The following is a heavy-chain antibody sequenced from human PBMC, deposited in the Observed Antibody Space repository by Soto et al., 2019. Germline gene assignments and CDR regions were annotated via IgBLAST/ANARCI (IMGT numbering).Heavy chain of an antibody. V-gene: IGHV1-18*01. Sequence: ASVKVSRKASGYTFTSYGISWVRQAPGQGLEWMGWISAYNGNTNYAQKLQGRVTMTTDTSTSTAYMELRSLRSDDTAVYYCARGHIVATIYYFDYWGQGTLVTVSS. D-gene: IGHD5-12*01. CDR1: GYTFTSYG. CDR2: ISAYNGNT. J-gene: IGHJ4*02. CDR3: ARGHIVATIYYFDY.